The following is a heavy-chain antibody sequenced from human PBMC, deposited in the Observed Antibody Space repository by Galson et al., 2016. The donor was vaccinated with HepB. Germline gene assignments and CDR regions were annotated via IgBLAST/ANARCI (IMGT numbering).Heavy chain of an antibody. J-gene: IGHJ3*02. Sequence: SLRLSCAASGFTIDHYAMHWVRQAPGKGLEWVSGISWNSGRMYYADSVKGRLTTSRDNAKNTHFLQMNSLRPEDTALYYCAKDSGSEYYQRSGFRPNAFDMWGQGTMVTVSS. CDR2: ISWNSGRM. V-gene: IGHV3-9*01. D-gene: IGHD3-22*01. CDR3: AKDSGSEYYQRSGFRPNAFDM. CDR1: GFTIDHYA.